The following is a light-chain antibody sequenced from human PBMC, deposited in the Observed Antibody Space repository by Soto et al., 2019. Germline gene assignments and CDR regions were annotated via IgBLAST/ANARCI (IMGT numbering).Light chain of an antibody. CDR3: MIWPSNALYV. J-gene: IGLJ1*01. V-gene: IGLV5-37*01. CDR2: YYSDSDK. CDR1: SDINVGSKN. Sequence: QLVLTQPPSSSASPGESARLTCTLPSDINVGSKNIYWYQQKPGSPPRYLLYYYSDSDKGQGSGVPSRFSGSKDVSANAGILLISGLQSEDEADYYCMIWPSNALYVFGTGTKLTVL.